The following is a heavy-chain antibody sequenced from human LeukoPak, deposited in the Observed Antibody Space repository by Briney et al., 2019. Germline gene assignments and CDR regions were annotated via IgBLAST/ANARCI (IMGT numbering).Heavy chain of an antibody. D-gene: IGHD6-13*01. CDR2: IYTSGST. J-gene: IGHJ6*03. CDR1: RGSPSSYY. V-gene: IGHV4-4*07. CDR3: AREAGIAAAGTRYYYMDV. Sequence: PSETLSLTCAVSRGSPSSYYWSSVRQPAGKGLEWIGRIYTSGSTNYSPSLKSRFTMSVDTSKNQFSLKLCSVTAADTAVYYCAREAGIAAAGTRYYYMDVWGKGTTGAVFS.